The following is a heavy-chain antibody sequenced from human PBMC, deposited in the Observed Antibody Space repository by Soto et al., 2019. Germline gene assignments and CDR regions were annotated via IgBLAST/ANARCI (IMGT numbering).Heavy chain of an antibody. Sequence: SVKVSCKASGGTFSTYTINWVRQAPGQGLEWMGGIIPIFGTANYAQKFQGRVTITADKSTSTAYMELSSLRSEDTAVYYCASGVGDYAYYYYGMDVWGQGTTVTVSS. V-gene: IGHV1-69*06. J-gene: IGHJ6*02. D-gene: IGHD4-17*01. CDR1: GGTFSTYT. CDR3: ASGVGDYAYYYYGMDV. CDR2: IIPIFGTA.